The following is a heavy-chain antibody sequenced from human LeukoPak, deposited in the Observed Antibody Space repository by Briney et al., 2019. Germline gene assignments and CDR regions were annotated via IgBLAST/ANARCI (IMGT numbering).Heavy chain of an antibody. CDR1: GFSFSGSA. Sequence: GGSLKLSCAASGFSFSGSAMHWVRQASGRGLEWVGRIRNKANSYATAYTASVKGRFTISRDDSKNTAYLQMNSLKTEDTAVYYCTIDRVVVAATLTWYFDLWGRGTLVTVSS. CDR3: TIDRVVVAATLTWYFDL. D-gene: IGHD2-15*01. CDR2: IRNKANSYAT. J-gene: IGHJ2*01. V-gene: IGHV3-73*01.